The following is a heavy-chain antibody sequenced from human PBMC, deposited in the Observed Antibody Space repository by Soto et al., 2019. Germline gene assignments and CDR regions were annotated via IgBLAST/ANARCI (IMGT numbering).Heavy chain of an antibody. CDR2: ISTYNGDT. V-gene: IGHV1-18*01. CDR1: GYTFTRSG. J-gene: IGHJ4*02. Sequence: ASVKVSCKASGYTFTRSGISWVRQAPGQGLEWMGWISTYNGDTNYAQTFQGRVTMTTDTSTSTVHMELRSLRSDDTAVYYCARDLGQQLVDYWGQGTLVTVSS. CDR3: ARDLGQQLVDY. D-gene: IGHD6-13*01.